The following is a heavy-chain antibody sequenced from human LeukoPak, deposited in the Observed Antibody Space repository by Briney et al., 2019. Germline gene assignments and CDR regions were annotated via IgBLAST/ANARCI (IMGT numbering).Heavy chain of an antibody. V-gene: IGHV3-23*01. D-gene: IGHD6-13*01. CDR3: ARDPSRSWWGYFDY. Sequence: PGGSLRLSCAASGFTLSSQAMSWVRQAPGKGLEWISTFSESSGSAHYADSVKGRFTISRDISKNTLYLQMNSLRAEDTAVYYCARDPSRSWWGYFDYWGQGALVTVSS. J-gene: IGHJ4*02. CDR1: GFTLSSQA. CDR2: FSESSGSA.